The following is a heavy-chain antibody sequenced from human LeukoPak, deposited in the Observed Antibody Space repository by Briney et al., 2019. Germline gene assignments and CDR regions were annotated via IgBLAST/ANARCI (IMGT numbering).Heavy chain of an antibody. CDR3: AKDRSSWYYPFDS. CDR2: ISGSGGST. J-gene: IGHJ4*02. Sequence: GGSLRLSCAASGFTFSSYAMSWVRQAPGKGLEWVSSISGSGGSTYYADSVKGRFTISRDNSKNTLYLQLNSLRVEDTAVYYCAKDRSSWYYPFDSWGQGTLVTVSS. D-gene: IGHD3-3*01. CDR1: GFTFSSYA. V-gene: IGHV3-23*01.